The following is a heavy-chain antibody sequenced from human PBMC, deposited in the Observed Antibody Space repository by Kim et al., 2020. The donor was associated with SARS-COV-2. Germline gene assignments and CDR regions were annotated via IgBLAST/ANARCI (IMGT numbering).Heavy chain of an antibody. D-gene: IGHD6-13*01. CDR3: ARGPLLAAAGLFDY. Sequence: SQKFQGRVTITRDTSASTAYMELSSLRSEDTAVYYCARGPLLAAAGLFDYWGQGTLVTVSS. J-gene: IGHJ4*02. V-gene: IGHV1-3*01.